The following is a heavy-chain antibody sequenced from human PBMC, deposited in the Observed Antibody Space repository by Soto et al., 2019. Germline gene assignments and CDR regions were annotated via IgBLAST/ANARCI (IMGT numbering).Heavy chain of an antibody. CDR2: IYSGGST. CDR3: ARGGAYDAFDI. D-gene: IGHD1-26*01. V-gene: IGHV3-53*01. J-gene: IGHJ3*02. Sequence: GGSLRLSCAASGFTVSSNYLSWVRQAPGKGLEWVSVIYSGGSTYYADSVKGRFTISRDNSKNTLYLQMHSLRAEDTAVYYCARGGAYDAFDIWGQGTMVTVSS. CDR1: GFTVSSNY.